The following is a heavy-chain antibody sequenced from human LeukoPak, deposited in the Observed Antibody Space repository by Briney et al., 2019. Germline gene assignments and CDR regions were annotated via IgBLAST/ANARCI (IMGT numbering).Heavy chain of an antibody. Sequence: ASVKVSCKVSGHTFTSYGINWVRQAPGQGLEWMGWITPFNGNTDYAQKFQGRVTMTTDTSTNTAYMELRSLRSDDTAVYYCGRASYDSSGSYFFLKLLDYWGQGTLVAVSS. CDR3: GRASYDSSGSYFFLKLLDY. V-gene: IGHV1-18*01. CDR1: GHTFTSYG. D-gene: IGHD3-22*01. CDR2: ITPFNGNT. J-gene: IGHJ4*02.